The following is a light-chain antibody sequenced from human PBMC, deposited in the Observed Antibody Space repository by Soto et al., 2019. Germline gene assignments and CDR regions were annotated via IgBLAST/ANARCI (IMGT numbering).Light chain of an antibody. CDR2: ESS. Sequence: EIVLTQSPATLSLSPGERATLSCRASQNVANYLDWYQQKPGQAPRLLIYESSNRATGIAARFSGSGSGTDFTLTISRLEPEDFAVYYCQQYGSSPTFGQGTKVDI. J-gene: IGKJ1*01. CDR1: QNVANY. V-gene: IGKV3-20*01. CDR3: QQYGSSPT.